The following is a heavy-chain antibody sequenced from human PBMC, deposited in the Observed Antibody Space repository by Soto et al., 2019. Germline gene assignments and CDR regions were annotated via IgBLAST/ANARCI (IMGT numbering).Heavy chain of an antibody. CDR1: GGSISNFY. CDR2: ISYSGNT. D-gene: IGHD2-8*01. CDR3: VRAQMVLSRSYFDS. Sequence: PSETLSLTCTVSGGSISNFYWSWIRQPPGKGLEWIGYISYSGNTNYNPSLKSRVSISVDTSKNQLSLNLTSVTAADTAVYYCVRAQMVLSRSYFDSWGQGTPVTVSS. J-gene: IGHJ4*02. V-gene: IGHV4-59*01.